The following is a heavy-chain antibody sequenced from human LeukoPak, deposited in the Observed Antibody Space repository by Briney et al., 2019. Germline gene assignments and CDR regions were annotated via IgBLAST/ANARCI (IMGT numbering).Heavy chain of an antibody. Sequence: GGSLRLSCAASGFTFSSYSMNWVRKAPGKGLEGVSSISSSSSYIYYADSVKGLFTISRENAKNSLYLQMNSLRAEDTAVYYCARDIPVAGPPFAYWGQGTLVTVSS. V-gene: IGHV3-21*01. J-gene: IGHJ4*02. CDR2: ISSSSSYI. D-gene: IGHD6-19*01. CDR3: ARDIPVAGPPFAY. CDR1: GFTFSSYS.